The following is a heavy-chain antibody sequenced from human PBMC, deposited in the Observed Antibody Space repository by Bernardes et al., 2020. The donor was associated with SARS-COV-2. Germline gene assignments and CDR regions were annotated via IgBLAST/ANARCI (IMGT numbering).Heavy chain of an antibody. J-gene: IGHJ4*02. CDR3: ARALISDCSGGSCYPDYGDYFDY. CDR2: ISAYNGYT. V-gene: IGHV1-18*01. Sequence: SVKVSCKTSGYTFTAYVIIWVRQAPGQGLESMGWISAYNGYTNYAQKFQGRVTMTTDTSTSTAYMELRSLRSDDTAVYYCARALISDCSGGSCYPDYGDYFDYWGQGTLLTVSS. D-gene: IGHD2-15*01. CDR1: GYTFTAYV.